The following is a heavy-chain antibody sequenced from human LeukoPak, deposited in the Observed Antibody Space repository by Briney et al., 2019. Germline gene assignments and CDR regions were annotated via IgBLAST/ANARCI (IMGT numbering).Heavy chain of an antibody. V-gene: IGHV3-21*01. CDR2: ISSSSSYI. Sequence: PGGSLRLSCAASGFTFSSYSMNWVRQAPGKGLEWVSSISSSSSYIYYADSVKGRFTISRDNAKNSLYLQMNSLRAEDTAVYYCARDDGDYVNYYYGMDVWGQGTTVTVSS. J-gene: IGHJ6*02. CDR3: ARDDGDYVNYYYGMDV. CDR1: GFTFSSYS. D-gene: IGHD4-17*01.